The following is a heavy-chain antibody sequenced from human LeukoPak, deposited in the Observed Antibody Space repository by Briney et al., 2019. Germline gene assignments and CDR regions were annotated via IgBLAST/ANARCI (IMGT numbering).Heavy chain of an antibody. Sequence: GGSLRLSCAASGFTLSDHYMDWVRQAPGKGLEWVGRTRNKANSYTTEYAASVKGRFTISRDNAKNSLYLQMNSLRAEDTAVYYCAREVYDYVWGSYRPPDYWGQGTLVTVSS. CDR2: TRNKANSYTT. CDR3: AREVYDYVWGSYRPPDY. J-gene: IGHJ4*02. D-gene: IGHD3-16*02. V-gene: IGHV3-72*01. CDR1: GFTLSDHY.